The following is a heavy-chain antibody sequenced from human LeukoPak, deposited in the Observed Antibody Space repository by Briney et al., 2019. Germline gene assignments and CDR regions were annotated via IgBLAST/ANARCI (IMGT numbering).Heavy chain of an antibody. V-gene: IGHV4-34*01. D-gene: IGHD5-18*01. CDR3: ARCGYSYGYSYYYYYYMDV. CDR2: INHSGST. Sequence: RPSETLSLTCAVYGGSFSGYYWSWIRQPPGKGLEWIGEINHSGSTNYNPSLKSRVTISVDTSKSQFSLKLSSVTAADTAVYYCARCGYSYGYSYYYYYYMDVWGKGTTVTVSS. CDR1: GGSFSGYY. J-gene: IGHJ6*03.